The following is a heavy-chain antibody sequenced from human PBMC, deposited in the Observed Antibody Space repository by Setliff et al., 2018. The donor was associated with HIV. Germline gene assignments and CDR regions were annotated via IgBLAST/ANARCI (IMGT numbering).Heavy chain of an antibody. Sequence: PSETLSLTCAVSGFPFTSGYYWGWIRQPPGKGLEWIGSIYHSGSTYYNPSLKSRVTISVDTSKNQFSLKLSSVTAADTAVYYCASHAPYTSSWNAAAFDIWGQGTMVTVSS. J-gene: IGHJ3*02. CDR2: IYHSGST. D-gene: IGHD6-13*01. CDR3: ASHAPYTSSWNAAAFDI. CDR1: GFPFTSGYY. V-gene: IGHV4-38-2*01.